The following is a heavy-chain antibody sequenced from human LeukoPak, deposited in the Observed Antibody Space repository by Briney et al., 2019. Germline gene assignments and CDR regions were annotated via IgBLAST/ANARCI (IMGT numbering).Heavy chain of an antibody. CDR2: IIPIFGTA. CDR3: ASGYYDSSGYYYYDY. V-gene: IGHV1-69*13. CDR1: GYTLTELS. J-gene: IGHJ4*02. Sequence: ASVNVSCKVSGYTLTELSMHWVRQAPGQGLEWMGGIIPIFGTANYAQKFQGRVTITADESTSTAYMELSSLRSEDTAVYYCASGYYDSSGYYYYDYWGQGTLVTVSS. D-gene: IGHD3-22*01.